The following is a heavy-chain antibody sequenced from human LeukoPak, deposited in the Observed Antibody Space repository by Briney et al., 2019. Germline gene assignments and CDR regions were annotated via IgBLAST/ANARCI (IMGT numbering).Heavy chain of an antibody. Sequence: SETLSLTCTVSGDSINSLDLWSWVRPPPGKGLEWIGEMYLSGTTHSNPSVKSRVTISIDKSKNQFFLNLSSVTAADTAVYYCAGLVGRYSSGLYYYYFDYWGLGTLVTVSS. V-gene: IGHV4-4*02. CDR2: MYLSGTT. D-gene: IGHD3-22*01. J-gene: IGHJ4*02. CDR3: AGLVGRYSSGLYYYYFDY. CDR1: GDSINSLDL.